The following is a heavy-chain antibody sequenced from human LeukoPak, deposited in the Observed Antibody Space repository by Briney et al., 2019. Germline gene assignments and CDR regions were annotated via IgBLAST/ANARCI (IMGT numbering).Heavy chain of an antibody. J-gene: IGHJ4*02. D-gene: IGHD3-10*01. Sequence: GGSLRLSCAASGFTFSSYAMHWVRQAPGKGLEWVAVISYDGTNKYYADSVKGRFTISRDNAKNTLYLQMNSLRAEDTALYYCARGFRFGELLCRFDYWGQGTLVTVSS. V-gene: IGHV3-30*04. CDR3: ARGFRFGELLCRFDY. CDR2: ISYDGTNK. CDR1: GFTFSSYA.